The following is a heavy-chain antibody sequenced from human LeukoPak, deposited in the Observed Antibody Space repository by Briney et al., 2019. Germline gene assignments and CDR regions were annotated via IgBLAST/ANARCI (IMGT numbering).Heavy chain of an antibody. CDR1: GGSISSSSYY. V-gene: IGHV4-39*07. CDR2: IYYSGST. D-gene: IGHD1-26*01. Sequence: ETLSLTCTVSGGSISSSSYYWGWIRQPPGKGLEWIGSIYYSGSTYYNPSLKSRVTISVDTSKNQFSLKLSSVTAADTAVYYCARGGTVRNGMDVWGQGTTVTVSS. J-gene: IGHJ6*02. CDR3: ARGGTVRNGMDV.